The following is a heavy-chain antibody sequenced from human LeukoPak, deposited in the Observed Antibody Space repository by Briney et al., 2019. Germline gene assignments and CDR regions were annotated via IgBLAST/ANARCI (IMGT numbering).Heavy chain of an antibody. CDR3: ASGFIYSGYDGGTLFDP. V-gene: IGHV3-74*01. D-gene: IGHD5-12*01. CDR2: INSDGSTT. Sequence: GGSVRLSCAASGFIFSSYWMHWVRQAPGRGLVWVSRINSDGSTTNYADSVKGRYTISRDNAKNTLYLQMNSLRAEDTAVYYCASGFIYSGYDGGTLFDPWGQGTLVT. J-gene: IGHJ5*02. CDR1: GFIFSSYW.